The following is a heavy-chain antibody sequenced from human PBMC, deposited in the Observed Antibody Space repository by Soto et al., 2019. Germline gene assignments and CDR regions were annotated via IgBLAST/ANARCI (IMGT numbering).Heavy chain of an antibody. CDR2: VFYSGAT. J-gene: IGHJ4*02. CDR1: GVPLKTGDRY. CDR3: ARAGFSYGHLLG. V-gene: IGHV4-30-4*02. D-gene: IGHD3-10*01. Sequence: SDTLSLTCHGSGVPLKTGDRYLHWVRPPPGKGLEWIGYVFYSGATNYSPSLTSRAAISMDTSKNQFSLSLTSVTAADTAVYYCARAGFSYGHLLGWGQGIRVPVS.